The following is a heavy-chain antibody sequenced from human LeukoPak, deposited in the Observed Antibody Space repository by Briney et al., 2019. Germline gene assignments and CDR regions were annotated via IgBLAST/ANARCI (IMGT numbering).Heavy chain of an antibody. V-gene: IGHV3-21*01. D-gene: IGHD1-26*01. CDR2: ISSSSRDI. J-gene: IGHJ4*02. CDR3: VREAAATLFDY. Sequence: PGRSLRLSCAASGFTFSSYTMNWVRQAPGKGLEWVAAISSSSRDIFYADSVKGRFTISRDNTQYSLSLQMNSLRAEDTAVYYCVREAAATLFDYWGQGTLVTVSS. CDR1: GFTFSSYT.